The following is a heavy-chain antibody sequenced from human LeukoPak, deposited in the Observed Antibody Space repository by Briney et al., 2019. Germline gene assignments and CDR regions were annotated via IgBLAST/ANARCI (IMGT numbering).Heavy chain of an antibody. J-gene: IGHJ4*02. CDR1: GYTLTELS. D-gene: IGHD6-13*01. CDR2: ISAYNGNT. V-gene: IGHV1-18*01. CDR3: ARYSSSWYGDGYFDY. Sequence: ASVKASCKVSGYTLTELSMHWVRQAPGKGLEWMGWISAYNGNTNYAQKLQGRVTMTTDTSTSTAYMELRSLRSDDTAVYYCARYSSSWYGDGYFDYWGQGTLVTVSS.